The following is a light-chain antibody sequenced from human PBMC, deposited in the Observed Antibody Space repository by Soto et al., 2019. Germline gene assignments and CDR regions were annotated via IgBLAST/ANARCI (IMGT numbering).Light chain of an antibody. Sequence: EIVMTQSPGTLSVSPGERATLSCRASENLNTNLAWYQQRPGQAPRLLIYGASTMATGVPARFTGSGSGTDFTLTISSLQFDDFAVYFCQQYKNWPPWTFGQGTKVDI. V-gene: IGKV3-15*01. CDR3: QQYKNWPPWT. CDR1: ENLNTN. CDR2: GAS. J-gene: IGKJ1*01.